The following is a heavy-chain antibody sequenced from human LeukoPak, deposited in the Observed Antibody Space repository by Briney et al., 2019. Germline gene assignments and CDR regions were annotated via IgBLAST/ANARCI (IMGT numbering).Heavy chain of an antibody. V-gene: IGHV4-4*07. J-gene: IGHJ4*02. Sequence: PSETLSLTCDVSGGSIRSYYWGWVRQPAGKGLEWIGRIYTTGTTNFNPSLKSRLTMSVDTSKNQFSLKLTSVTAADTAVYFCARQGYTASYYFLDFWSQATLVTVS. CDR1: GGSIRSYY. CDR2: IYTTGTT. D-gene: IGHD1-26*01. CDR3: ARQGYTASYYFLDF.